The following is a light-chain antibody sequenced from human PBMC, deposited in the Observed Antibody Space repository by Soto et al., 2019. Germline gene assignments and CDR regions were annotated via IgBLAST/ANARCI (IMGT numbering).Light chain of an antibody. V-gene: IGKV3-20*01. Sequence: EIVITQSPATLSVSPGEGAILSFRASQSVSSNLAWYQQKPGQAPRLLIYGASNRATGIPDRFSGSGSGTDFTLTISRLEPEDFAVYYCQQYGSSGTFGQGTKVDIK. J-gene: IGKJ1*01. CDR3: QQYGSSGT. CDR2: GAS. CDR1: QSVSSN.